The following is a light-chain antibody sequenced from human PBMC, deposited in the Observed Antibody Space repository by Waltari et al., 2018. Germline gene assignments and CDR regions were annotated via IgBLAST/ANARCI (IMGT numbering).Light chain of an antibody. V-gene: IGKV1-5*03. CDR1: QSISSW. J-gene: IGKJ2*01. CDR3: QQYNSYHT. CDR2: KAS. Sequence: DIQMTQSPSTLSAYVGDRVTITCRASQSISSWLAWYQQKPGKAPKLLSYKASTLESGVPSRFSGSGSGTEFTLTISSLQPDDFATYYCQQYNSYHTFGQGTKLEIK.